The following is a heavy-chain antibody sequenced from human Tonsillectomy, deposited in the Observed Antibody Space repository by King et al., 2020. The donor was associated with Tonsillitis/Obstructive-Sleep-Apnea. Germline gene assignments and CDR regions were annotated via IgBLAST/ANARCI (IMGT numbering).Heavy chain of an antibody. CDR1: GYTFTTSA. D-gene: IGHD2-2*01. V-gene: IGHV1-3*01. CDR2: INAGYGNT. Sequence: GKLVQSGAEVKKPGASVNVSCKASGYTFTTSAIHWVRQAPGQRLEWMGCINAGYGNTKYSQKFQGRVTITRDTSASTAYMELSSLRSEDTAVYYCAAASAAPYFFDYWGQGTLVTVSS. CDR3: AAASAAPYFFDY. J-gene: IGHJ4*02.